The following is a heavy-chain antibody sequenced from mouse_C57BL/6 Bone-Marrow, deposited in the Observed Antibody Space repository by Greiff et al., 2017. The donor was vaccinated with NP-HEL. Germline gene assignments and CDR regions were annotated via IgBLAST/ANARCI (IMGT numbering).Heavy chain of an antibody. CDR3: ARNDGSSGDY. CDR2: IYPGSGST. Sequence: QVQLQQPGAELVKPGASVKMSCKASGYTFTSYWITWVKQRPGQGLEWIGDIYPGSGSTNYHEKFKSKATLTVDTSSSTAYMQLSSRTSEDSAVYYCARNDGSSGDYWGQGTTLTVSS. J-gene: IGHJ2*01. V-gene: IGHV1-55*01. D-gene: IGHD1-1*01. CDR1: GYTFTSYW.